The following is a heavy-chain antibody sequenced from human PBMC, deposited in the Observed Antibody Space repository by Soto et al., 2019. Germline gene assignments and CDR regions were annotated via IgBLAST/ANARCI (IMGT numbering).Heavy chain of an antibody. CDR2: IYYSGST. Sequence: PSETLSLTCTVSGGSISSGGYYWSWIRQHPGKGLEWIGLIYYSGSTYYNPSLKSRVTISVDTSKNQFTLKLSSVTAADTAVYYCATIVVPAAMAFDYWGQGTLVTVSS. V-gene: IGHV4-31*03. J-gene: IGHJ4*02. D-gene: IGHD2-2*01. CDR1: GGSISSGGYY. CDR3: ATIVVPAAMAFDY.